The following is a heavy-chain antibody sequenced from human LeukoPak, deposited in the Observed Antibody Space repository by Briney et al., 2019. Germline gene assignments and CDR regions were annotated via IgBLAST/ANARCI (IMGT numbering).Heavy chain of an antibody. CDR3: ARHVRATGGSRGVFYFDF. J-gene: IGHJ4*02. V-gene: IGHV4-38-2*01. Sequence: SETLSLTCVVSGYSITRGYHWAWIRQPPGQGLEWIGSVSHSGVTYYNPSLKSRVTLSVDTSKNQFSLGLVSVIAADTAVYYCARHVRATGGSRGVFYFDFWGQGTLVPVSS. D-gene: IGHD6-13*01. CDR1: GYSITRGYH. CDR2: VSHSGVT.